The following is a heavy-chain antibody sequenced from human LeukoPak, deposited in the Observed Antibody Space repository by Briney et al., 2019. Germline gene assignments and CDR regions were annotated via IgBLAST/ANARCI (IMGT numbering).Heavy chain of an antibody. D-gene: IGHD1-26*01. CDR2: IYHSGST. V-gene: IGHV4-30-2*01. J-gene: IGHJ6*02. CDR3: ARAKVGPTRYYGMDV. Sequence: SETLSLTCTVSGGSISSGGYYWSWIRQPPGKGLEWIGYIYHSGSTYYNPSLKRRVTISVDRSKNQFSLKLSSVTAADTAVYYCARAKVGPTRYYGMDVWGQGTTVTVSS. CDR1: GGSISSGGYY.